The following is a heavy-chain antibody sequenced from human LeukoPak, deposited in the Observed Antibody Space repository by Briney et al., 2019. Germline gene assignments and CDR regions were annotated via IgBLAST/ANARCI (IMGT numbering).Heavy chain of an antibody. V-gene: IGHV3-49*03. J-gene: IGHJ3*02. CDR1: GFTFGDYA. Sequence: GSLRLSCTASGFTFGDYAMSWFRQAPGKGLEWVGFIRSKAYGGTTEYAASVKGRFTISRDDSKSIAYLQMNGLKTEDTAVYYCTRDVVGATYDIDAFDIWGQGTMVTVSS. CDR2: IRSKAYGGTT. CDR3: TRDVVGATYDIDAFDI. D-gene: IGHD1-26*01.